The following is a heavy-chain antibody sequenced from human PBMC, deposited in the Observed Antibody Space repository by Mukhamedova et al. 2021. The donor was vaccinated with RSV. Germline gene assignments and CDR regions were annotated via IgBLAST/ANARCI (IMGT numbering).Heavy chain of an antibody. D-gene: IGHD3-22*01. CDR2: GST. V-gene: IGHV4-39*07. J-gene: IGHJ4*02. Sequence: GSTYYNPSLKSRVTISVDTSKNQFSLKLSSVTAADTAVYYCARGPTRGYYFDYWGQGTLVTVSS. CDR3: ARGPTRGYYFDY.